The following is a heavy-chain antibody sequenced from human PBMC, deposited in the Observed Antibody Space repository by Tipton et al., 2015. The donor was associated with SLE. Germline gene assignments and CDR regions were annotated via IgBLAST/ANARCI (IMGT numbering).Heavy chain of an antibody. Sequence: TLSLTCTVSGASLSSADLNWGWIRQHPGKGLEWIGYIYYSGGAYYNPSLKSRLTISLDTSFNQFSLRLTSVTAADTAVYYCAQAHLWGSYRYASDIWGQGTMVTVSS. D-gene: IGHD3-16*02. J-gene: IGHJ3*02. CDR2: IYYSGGA. V-gene: IGHV4-31*03. CDR1: GASLSSADLN. CDR3: AQAHLWGSYRYASDI.